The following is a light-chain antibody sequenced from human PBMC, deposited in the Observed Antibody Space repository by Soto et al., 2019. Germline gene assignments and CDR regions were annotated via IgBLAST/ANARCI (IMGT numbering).Light chain of an antibody. Sequence: TKYKATPSLAPGGRANLPFRASQSVSRSLAWYQQRPGQAPRLLIYGASTRATGVSDRFSGSGSGTDFTLTISSLQPDDFATYYCQQYNSYWTFGQGTMV. CDR3: QQYNSYWT. CDR1: QSVSRS. CDR2: GAS. J-gene: IGKJ1*01. V-gene: IGKV3-15*01.